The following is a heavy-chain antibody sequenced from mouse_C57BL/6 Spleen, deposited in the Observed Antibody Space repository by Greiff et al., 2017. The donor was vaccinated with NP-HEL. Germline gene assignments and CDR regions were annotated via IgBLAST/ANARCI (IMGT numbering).Heavy chain of an antibody. Sequence: EVQLQQSGPELVKPGASVKIPCKASGYTFTDYNMDWVKQSHGKSLEWIGDINPNNGGTIYNQKFKGKAKLTVDKSASTAYLELRSLTSEDTAVYYGARTANYYGSSRDWYFYGWGKGTTVTVAS. CDR2: INPNNGGT. CDR1: GYTFTDYN. CDR3: ARTANYYGSSRDWYFYG. D-gene: IGHD1-1*01. J-gene: IGHJ1*03. V-gene: IGHV1-18*01.